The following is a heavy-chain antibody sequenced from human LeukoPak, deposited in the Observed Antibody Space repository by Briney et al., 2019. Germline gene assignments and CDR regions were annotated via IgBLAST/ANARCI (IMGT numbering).Heavy chain of an antibody. V-gene: IGHV1-2*06. CDR2: INPNSGGT. CDR1: GYTFTSYG. J-gene: IGHJ4*02. D-gene: IGHD3-10*01. Sequence: ASVKVSCKASGYTFTSYGISWVRQAPGQGLEWMGRINPNSGGTNYAQKFQGRVTMTRDTSISTAYMELSRLRSDDTAVYYCARGGSGSYDYWGQGTLVTVSS. CDR3: ARGGSGSYDY.